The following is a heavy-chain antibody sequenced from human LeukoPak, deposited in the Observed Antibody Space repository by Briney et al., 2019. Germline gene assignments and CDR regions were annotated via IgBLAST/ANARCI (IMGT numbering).Heavy chain of an antibody. Sequence: PGGSLRLSCAASGFTFSSYAMSWVRQAPGKGLEWVSAISGSDGSTYYADSVKGRFTISRDNSKNTLYLQMNSLRAEDTAVYYCAKDPLHSSGWTPFFDYWGQGTLVTVSS. D-gene: IGHD6-19*01. V-gene: IGHV3-23*01. CDR1: GFTFSSYA. CDR2: ISGSDGST. CDR3: AKDPLHSSGWTPFFDY. J-gene: IGHJ4*02.